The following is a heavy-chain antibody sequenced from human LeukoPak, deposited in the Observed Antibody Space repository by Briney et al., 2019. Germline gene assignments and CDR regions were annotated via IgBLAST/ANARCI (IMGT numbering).Heavy chain of an antibody. CDR3: AKGGSSVVVVVATPI. V-gene: IGHV3-48*01. D-gene: IGHD2-15*01. CDR2: ISSSSSTI. CDR1: GFTFSSYS. Sequence: GGSLRLSCAASGFTFSSYSMNWVRQAPGKGLEWVSYISSSSSTIYYADSVKGRFTISRDNSKNTLYLQMNSLRAEDTAVYYCAKGGSSVVVVVATPIWGQGTLVTVSS. J-gene: IGHJ4*02.